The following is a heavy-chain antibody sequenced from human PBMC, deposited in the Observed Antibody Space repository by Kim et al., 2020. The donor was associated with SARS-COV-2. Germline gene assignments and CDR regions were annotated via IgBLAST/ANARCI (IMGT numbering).Heavy chain of an antibody. J-gene: IGHJ4*02. CDR3: ARFPGIRGYSGYDYPFDY. Sequence: APVKVSCKASGYTFTSYAMHWVRQAPGQRLEWMGWINAGNGNTKYSQKFQGRVTITRDTSASTAYMELSSLRSEDTAVYYCARFPGIRGYSGYDYPFDYWGQGTLVTVSS. V-gene: IGHV1-3*01. CDR2: INAGNGNT. D-gene: IGHD5-12*01. CDR1: GYTFTSYA.